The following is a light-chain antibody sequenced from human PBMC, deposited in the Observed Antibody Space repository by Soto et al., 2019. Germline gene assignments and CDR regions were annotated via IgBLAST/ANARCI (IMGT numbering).Light chain of an antibody. J-gene: IGKJ4*01. CDR3: QQYNIWPPLT. V-gene: IGKV3-15*01. CDR2: DAS. CDR1: QNVNSD. Sequence: EIVMTQSPATLSVSPGGRATLSCRASQNVNSDLAWHQQKSGQAPRLLIYDASTRATGIPARFSGSGSGTEFTLTISSLQSEDVAVYYCQQYNIWPPLTFGGGTKVEI.